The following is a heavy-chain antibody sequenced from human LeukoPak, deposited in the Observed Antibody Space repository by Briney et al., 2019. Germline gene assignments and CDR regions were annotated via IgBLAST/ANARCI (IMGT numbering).Heavy chain of an antibody. D-gene: IGHD5-18*01. V-gene: IGHV4-4*07. CDR2: IYTSGST. CDR1: GGSISSYY. CDR3: ARGRGYGLYYYYYGMDV. Sequence: SETLSLTCTVPGGSISSYYWSWIRQPAGKGLEWIGRIYTSGSTNYNPSLKSRVTMSVGTSKNQFSLKLSSVTAADTAVYYCARGRGYGLYYYYYGMDVWGQGTTVTVSS. J-gene: IGHJ6*02.